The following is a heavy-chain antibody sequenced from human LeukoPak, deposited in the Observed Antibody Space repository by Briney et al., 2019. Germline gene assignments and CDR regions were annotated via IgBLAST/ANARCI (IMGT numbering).Heavy chain of an antibody. Sequence: GGSLRLSCAASGFTVSSNYMSWVRQAPGKGLEWVSVIYGGVNTVYADSVQGRFTISRDNSKNTLYLQMSSLRAEDTAVYYCAKSPKLGFLFDYWGKGTLVTVSS. J-gene: IGHJ4*02. CDR3: AKSPKLGFLFDY. CDR1: GFTVSSNY. CDR2: IYGGVNT. D-gene: IGHD2-2*03. V-gene: IGHV3-66*01.